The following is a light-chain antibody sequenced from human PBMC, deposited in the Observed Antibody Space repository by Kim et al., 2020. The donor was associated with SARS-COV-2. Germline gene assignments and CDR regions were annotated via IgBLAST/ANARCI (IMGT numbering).Light chain of an antibody. CDR3: QQYRTYSRT. CDR2: KAS. V-gene: IGKV1-5*03. J-gene: IGKJ1*01. Sequence: ASLGDRVTITCRASQSIDTWLAWYQQKLGKAPNLLIYKASTLESGVPSRFSGSGSGTEFTLTINCLQPDDFATYYCQQYRTYSRTFGQGTKVDIK. CDR1: QSIDTW.